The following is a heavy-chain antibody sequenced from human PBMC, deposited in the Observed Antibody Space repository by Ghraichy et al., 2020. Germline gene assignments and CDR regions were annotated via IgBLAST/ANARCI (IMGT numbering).Heavy chain of an antibody. D-gene: IGHD4-17*01. CDR2: ISSGSSYI. CDR1: GFTFRSYS. J-gene: IGHJ4*02. Sequence: GGSLRLSCAASGFTFRSYSMNWVRQAPGKGLEWVSSISSGSSYIYYADSVKGQFTSSRDNAKNSRYLQMNSLRAEDTAVYYCARGYGDYSPYFDYWGQGTLVTVSS. V-gene: IGHV3-21*01. CDR3: ARGYGDYSPYFDY.